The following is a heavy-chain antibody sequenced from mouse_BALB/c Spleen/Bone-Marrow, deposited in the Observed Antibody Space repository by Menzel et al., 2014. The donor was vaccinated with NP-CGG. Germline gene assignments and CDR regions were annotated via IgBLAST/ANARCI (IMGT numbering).Heavy chain of an antibody. CDR1: GYTFTSYW. J-gene: IGHJ3*01. CDR2: IDPSDSET. D-gene: IGHD1-2*01. V-gene: IGHV1-69*02. Sequence: QVQLQQPGAELVKPGAPVQLSCKASGYTFTSYWMNWVKQRPGRGLEWIGRIDPSDSETHYNQKFKDKATLTVDKSSSTAYIQLSSLTSEDSAVYYCARRGYGYGFAYWGQGTLVTVSA. CDR3: ARRGYGYGFAY.